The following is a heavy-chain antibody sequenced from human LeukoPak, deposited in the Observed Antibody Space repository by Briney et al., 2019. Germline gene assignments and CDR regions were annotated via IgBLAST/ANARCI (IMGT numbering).Heavy chain of an antibody. CDR1: GFTLSSYW. J-gene: IGHJ4*02. Sequence: GGSLRLSCAASGFTLSSYWMHWFRQAPGKGLFWFSRINGDGSSTNYADSVRGRFTISRDNAKNTLYLQMNSLRAEDTAVYYCARVTDSSSWVIAYWGQGTLVTVSS. V-gene: IGHV3-74*01. D-gene: IGHD6-13*01. CDR3: ARVTDSSSWVIAY. CDR2: INGDGSST.